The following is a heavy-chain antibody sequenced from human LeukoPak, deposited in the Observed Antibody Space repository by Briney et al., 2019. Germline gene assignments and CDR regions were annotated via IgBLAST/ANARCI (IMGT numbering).Heavy chain of an antibody. D-gene: IGHD5-18*01. Sequence: ASVKVSCKASGYTFTSYGISWVRQAPGQGLEWMGWISAYNGNTNYAQKLQGRVTMTTDTSTSTAYMELRSLRSDDTAVYYCARDDTAMVKNYYYMDVWGKGTTVTVSS. V-gene: IGHV1-18*01. J-gene: IGHJ6*03. CDR2: ISAYNGNT. CDR3: ARDDTAMVKNYYYMDV. CDR1: GYTFTSYG.